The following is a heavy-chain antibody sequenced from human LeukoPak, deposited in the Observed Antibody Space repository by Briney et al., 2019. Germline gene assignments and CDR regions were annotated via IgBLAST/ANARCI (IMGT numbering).Heavy chain of an antibody. V-gene: IGHV3-74*01. CDR1: GFTFSNYW. CDR2: INSDASST. D-gene: IGHD6-19*01. Sequence: GGSLRLYCAASGFTFSNYWMHWVRQAPGKGLVWVSRINSDASSTSYADSVKGRFTISRDNAKNTLYVQMNSLRAEDTAVYYCARERSSGFDYWGQGTLVTVSS. J-gene: IGHJ4*02. CDR3: ARERSSGFDY.